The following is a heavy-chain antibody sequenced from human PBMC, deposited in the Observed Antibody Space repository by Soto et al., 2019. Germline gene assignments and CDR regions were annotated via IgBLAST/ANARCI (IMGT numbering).Heavy chain of an antibody. J-gene: IGHJ6*02. CDR1: GYTFTGYY. Sequence: QVQLVQSGAEVKKPGASVKVSCKASGYTFTGYYMHWVRQAPGQGLEWMGWINPNSGGTNYAQKFQGWVTMTRDTSISTAYMELSRLRSDDTAVYYCARDMTRASSSSQGRYYYYGMDVWGQGTTVTVSS. D-gene: IGHD6-6*01. CDR3: ARDMTRASSSSQGRYYYYGMDV. V-gene: IGHV1-2*04. CDR2: INPNSGGT.